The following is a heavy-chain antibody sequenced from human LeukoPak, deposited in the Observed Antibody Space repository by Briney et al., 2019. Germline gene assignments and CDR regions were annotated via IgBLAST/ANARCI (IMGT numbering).Heavy chain of an antibody. V-gene: IGHV3-66*01. D-gene: IGHD6-6*01. Sequence: GGSLRLSCEASGFTFRSYSMNWVRQAPGKGLEWVSIIYTGGTTHYADSLNDRFTISRDDSINTLYLQMNSLRAEDTAVYYCARDSSSYYFDYWGQGTLVTVSS. CDR2: IYTGGTT. CDR1: GFTFRSYS. J-gene: IGHJ4*02. CDR3: ARDSSSYYFDY.